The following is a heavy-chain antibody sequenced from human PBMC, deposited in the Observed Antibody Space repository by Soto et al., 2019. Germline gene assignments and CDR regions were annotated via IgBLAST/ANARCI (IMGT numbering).Heavy chain of an antibody. CDR2: IPDSGSST. CDR1: GFTFSNYA. Sequence: GGSLRLSCAASGFTFSNYAMSWVRQAPGKGLEWVSAIPDSGSSTYYADSVKGRFTISRDNSKNTLYLQMNSLRAEDTAMYFCAKALRFFDSWGQGTLVTVSS. V-gene: IGHV3-23*01. D-gene: IGHD4-17*01. J-gene: IGHJ4*02. CDR3: AKALRFFDS.